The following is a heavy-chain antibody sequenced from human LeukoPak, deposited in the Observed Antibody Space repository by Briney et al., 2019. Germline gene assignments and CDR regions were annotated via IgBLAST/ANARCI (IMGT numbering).Heavy chain of an antibody. D-gene: IGHD2-2*01. CDR1: GYTFTSYD. Sequence: ASVKVSCKASGYTFTSYDINWVRQATGQGLEWMGWMDPNSGNTGYAQKFQGRVTMTRNTSISTAYMELSSLRSEDTAVYYCARGSLYCSSPSCPSNWGQGTLVTVSA. J-gene: IGHJ4*02. V-gene: IGHV1-8*01. CDR2: MDPNSGNT. CDR3: ARGSLYCSSPSCPSN.